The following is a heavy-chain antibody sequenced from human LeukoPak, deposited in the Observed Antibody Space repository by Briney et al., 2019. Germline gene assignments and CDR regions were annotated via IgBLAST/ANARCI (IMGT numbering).Heavy chain of an antibody. Sequence: GGSLRLSCAASGLTFSIYAMIWVRQAPGKGLEWVSVISGNGGHIDYADSVKGRFTISRDDSKNSLYLQMNSLRAEDTAVYYCVGGKGADYWGQGTLVTVSS. V-gene: IGHV3-23*01. CDR3: VGGKGADY. CDR2: ISGNGGHI. CDR1: GLTFSIYA. J-gene: IGHJ4*02. D-gene: IGHD1-1*01.